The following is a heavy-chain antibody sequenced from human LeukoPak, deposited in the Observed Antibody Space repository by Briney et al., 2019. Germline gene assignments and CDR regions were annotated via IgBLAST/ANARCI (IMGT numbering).Heavy chain of an antibody. CDR2: ISSSSSYI. D-gene: IGHD5-18*01. CDR3: AREPLRGAMVHFDY. V-gene: IGHV3-21*01. CDR1: GFTFSSYS. J-gene: IGHJ4*02. Sequence: GGSLRLSCAASGFTFSSYSMNWVRQAPGKGLEWVSSISSSSSYIYYADSVKGRFTISRDNAKNSLYLQMNSLRAEDTAVYYCAREPLRGAMVHFDYWGQGTLVTVS.